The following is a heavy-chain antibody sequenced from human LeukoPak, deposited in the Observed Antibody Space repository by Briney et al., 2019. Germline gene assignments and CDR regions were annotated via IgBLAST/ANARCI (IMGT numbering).Heavy chain of an antibody. CDR2: IWYDGSNK. CDR1: GFTFSSYG. CDR3: ARGYPDIVVVPAAISYGMDV. D-gene: IGHD2-2*01. Sequence: GGSLRLSCAVSGFTFSSYGMHWVRQAPGKGLEWVAVIWYDGSNKYYADSVKGRFTIPRDNSKNTLYLQMNSLRAEDTAVYYCARGYPDIVVVPAAISYGMDVWGQGTTVTVSS. J-gene: IGHJ6*02. V-gene: IGHV3-33*01.